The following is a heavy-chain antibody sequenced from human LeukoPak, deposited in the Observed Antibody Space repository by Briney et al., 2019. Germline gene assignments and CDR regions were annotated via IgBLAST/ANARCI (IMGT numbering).Heavy chain of an antibody. V-gene: IGHV3-7*01. CDR1: GFTFSSYW. Sequence: GGSLRLSCAASGFTFSSYWMSWVRQAPGKGLEWVANIKQDGSEKYYVGSVKGRFTISRDNAKNSLYLQMNSLRAEDTAVYYCARDESLADYYDSIDYWGQGTLVTVSS. J-gene: IGHJ4*02. CDR2: IKQDGSEK. CDR3: ARDESLADYYDSIDY. D-gene: IGHD3-22*01.